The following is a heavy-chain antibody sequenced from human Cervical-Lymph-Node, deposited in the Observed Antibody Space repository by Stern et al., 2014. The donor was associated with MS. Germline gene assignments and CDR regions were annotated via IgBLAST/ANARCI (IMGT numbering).Heavy chain of an antibody. V-gene: IGHV3-21*01. CDR1: GFTFSSYS. Sequence: EVQLVQSGGGLVKPGGSLRLSCAASGFTFSSYSMNWVRQAPGKGLEWVSSISSSSSYIYYADSVKGRFTISRDNAKDSRDNPKNSLYLQMNSLRAEDTAVYYCARDRLNDFWSAYVPGEYYYYYGMDVWGQGTTVTVSS. J-gene: IGHJ6*02. D-gene: IGHD3-3*01. CDR2: ISSSSSYI. CDR3: ARDRLNDFWSAYVPGEYYYYYGMDV.